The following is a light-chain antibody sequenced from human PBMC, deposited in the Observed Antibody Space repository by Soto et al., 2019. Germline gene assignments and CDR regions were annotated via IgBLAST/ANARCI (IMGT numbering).Light chain of an antibody. CDR3: QQSHSTPYT. CDR1: QNIDTF. Sequence: DIQMIQSPSSLSASVGDRVTLNCRASQNIDTFLNWYQQKVGNAPKLLIYGASRLQSGVPSRFSGSGSGTVFTLTINSLQPEDFATYYCQQSHSTPYTFGQGTKLEI. CDR2: GAS. J-gene: IGKJ2*01. V-gene: IGKV1-39*01.